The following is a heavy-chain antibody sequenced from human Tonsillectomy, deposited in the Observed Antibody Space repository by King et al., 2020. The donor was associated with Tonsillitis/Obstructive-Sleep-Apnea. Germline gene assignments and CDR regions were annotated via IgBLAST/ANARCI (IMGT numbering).Heavy chain of an antibody. Sequence: QLQESGPGLVKPSETLSLTCTVSGGSVSSSSYHWGWIRQPPGKGLERIGSIYYSGSTYYNTSLKSRVTIFVDMSKNQFSLKLSSVTAADTAVYYCARLPYRFDYYYYMDVWGKGTTVTVSS. CDR1: GGSVSSSSYH. CDR2: IYYSGST. J-gene: IGHJ6*03. D-gene: IGHD3-16*01. CDR3: ARLPYRFDYYYYMDV. V-gene: IGHV4-39*01.